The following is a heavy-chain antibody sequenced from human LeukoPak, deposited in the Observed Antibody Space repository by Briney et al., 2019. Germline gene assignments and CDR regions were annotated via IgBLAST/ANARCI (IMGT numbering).Heavy chain of an antibody. CDR3: ASPIHGTTGTTDY. CDR1: GYSFTSYW. J-gene: IGHJ4*02. V-gene: IGHV5-10-1*01. D-gene: IGHD1-1*01. Sequence: GESLKISCKGSGYSFTSYWISWVRQMPGKGLEWMGRIDPSDSYTNYSPSFQGHVTIPADKSISTAYLQWSSLKASDTAMYYCASPIHGTTGTTDYWGQGTLVTVSS. CDR2: IDPSDSYT.